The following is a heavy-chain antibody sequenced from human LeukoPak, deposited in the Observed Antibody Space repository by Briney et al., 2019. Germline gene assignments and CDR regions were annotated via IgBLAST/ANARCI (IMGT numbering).Heavy chain of an antibody. D-gene: IGHD1-14*01. J-gene: IGHJ5*02. CDR1: GGSISSSSYY. CDR3: ARGVRSTGLAFDP. V-gene: IGHV4-39*07. CDR2: IYYSGST. Sequence: SETLSLTCTVSGGSISSSSYYWGWIRQPPGKGLEWIGSIYYSGSTYYNPSIKSRVTISVDTSKNHFSLKLSSVTAADTAVYYCARGVRSTGLAFDPWGQGTLVTVSS.